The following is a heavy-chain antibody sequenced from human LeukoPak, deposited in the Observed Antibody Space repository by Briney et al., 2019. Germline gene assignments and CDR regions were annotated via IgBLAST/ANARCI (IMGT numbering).Heavy chain of an antibody. CDR1: GYTFTGFY. V-gene: IGHV1-2*02. CDR2: INPNSGGT. D-gene: IGHD1-1*01. CDR3: ASSTETMTYFDY. Sequence: ASVKVSCKASGYTFTGFYMHWVRQAPGQGLEWMGWINPNSGGTNYAQKFQGRVTMTRDTSISTAYMELSRLRSDDTAVYYCASSTETMTYFDYWGQGTLVSVSS. J-gene: IGHJ4*02.